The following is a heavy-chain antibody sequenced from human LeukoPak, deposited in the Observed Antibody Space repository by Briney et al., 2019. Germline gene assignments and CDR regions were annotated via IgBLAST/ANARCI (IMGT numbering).Heavy chain of an antibody. J-gene: IGHJ6*02. CDR3: VRRAAVRGMDF. CDR1: GFIFDTHT. V-gene: IGHV3-23*01. Sequence: GGSLRLSCTGSGFIFDTHTLTWVRQAPGKGLEWVASISGSGDSTNYGDSVKGRFTFSRDNFKRTVHLEMSNLRADDTAMYYCVRRAAVRGMDFWGLGTTVMVSS. D-gene: IGHD1-14*01. CDR2: ISGSGDST.